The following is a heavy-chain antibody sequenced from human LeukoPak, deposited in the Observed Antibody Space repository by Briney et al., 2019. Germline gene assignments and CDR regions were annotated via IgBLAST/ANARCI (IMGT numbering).Heavy chain of an antibody. CDR2: IYPGDSDT. CDR3: ARLREYYFDY. CDR1: GYSCSIYC. V-gene: IGHV5-51*01. J-gene: IGHJ4*02. Sequence: GEFMKFSSTASGYSCSIYCTGWVRQMGEKLLEWMGIIYPGDSDTRYSPSFQGQVTISADKSISTAYLQWSSLKASDTAMYYCARLREYYFDYWGQGTLVTVSS.